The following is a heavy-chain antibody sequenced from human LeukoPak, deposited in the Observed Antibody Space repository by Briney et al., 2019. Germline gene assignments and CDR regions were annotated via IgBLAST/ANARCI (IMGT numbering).Heavy chain of an antibody. CDR3: ARVWTSIVYNWFDP. D-gene: IGHD6-6*01. CDR2: INHSGST. CDR1: GGSFSGYY. J-gene: IGHJ5*02. V-gene: IGHV4-34*01. Sequence: SETLSLTCAVYGGSFSGYYWNWIRQPPGKGLEWIGEINHSGSTNYNPSLKSRVTISVDTSKNQFSLKLSSVTAADTAVYYCARVWTSIVYNWFDPWGQGTLVTVSS.